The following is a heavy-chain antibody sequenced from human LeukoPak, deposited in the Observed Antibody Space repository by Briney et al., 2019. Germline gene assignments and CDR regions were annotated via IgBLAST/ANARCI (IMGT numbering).Heavy chain of an antibody. Sequence: PGGSLRLSCAASGFTFTSYGMHWVRQAPGKSLEWVALITYDGYYKYYSDSVKGRFTISSDTSKNTLYLQMNIIRAEDTAVYYCARDLSPVVRASPMGYWGQGTLVTVSS. D-gene: IGHD3-10*01. J-gene: IGHJ4*02. CDR1: GFTFTSYG. CDR2: ITYDGYYK. V-gene: IGHV3-30*03. CDR3: ARDLSPVVRASPMGY.